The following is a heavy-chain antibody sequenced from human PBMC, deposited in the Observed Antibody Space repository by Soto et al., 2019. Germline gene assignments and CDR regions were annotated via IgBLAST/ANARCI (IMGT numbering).Heavy chain of an antibody. D-gene: IGHD2-15*01. CDR3: AKLGSAVVVAATLLPGIDY. CDR1: GFTFSSYS. Sequence: GGSLRLSCAASGFTFSSYSMNWVRQAPGKGLEWVSYISSSSSTIYYADSVKGRFTISRDNAKNSLYLQMNSLRAEDTAVYYCAKLGSAVVVAATLLPGIDYWGQGTLVTVSS. J-gene: IGHJ4*02. V-gene: IGHV3-48*01. CDR2: ISSSSSTI.